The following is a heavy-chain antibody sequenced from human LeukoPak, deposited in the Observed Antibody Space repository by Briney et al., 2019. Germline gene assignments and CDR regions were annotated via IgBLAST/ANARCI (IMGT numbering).Heavy chain of an antibody. J-gene: IGHJ3*02. D-gene: IGHD2-2*01. CDR2: IYYSGST. CDR3: ARERPTKYCSSTSCYGAFDI. V-gene: IGHV4-59*01. CDR1: GGSISSYY. Sequence: SETLSLTCTVSGGSISSYYWSWIRQPPGKGLGWVGYIYYSGSTNYNPSLKSRVTISVDTSKNQFSLKLSSVTAADTAVYYCARERPTKYCSSTSCYGAFDIWGQGTMVTVSS.